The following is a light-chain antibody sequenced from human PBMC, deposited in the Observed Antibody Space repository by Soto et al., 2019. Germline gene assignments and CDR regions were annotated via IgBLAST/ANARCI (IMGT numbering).Light chain of an antibody. V-gene: IGKV1-6*01. CDR2: VAS. CDR3: LQDFKYPFT. CDR1: QGIGNE. J-gene: IGKJ2*01. Sequence: AIQMTQSPSSLSASVGDRVTITCRASQGIGNELGWYQHKPGKTPKLLIHVASSLESGVPSRFSGSGSGTDFTLTISSLQPEDFATYYCLQDFKYPFTFGQGTRLEIK.